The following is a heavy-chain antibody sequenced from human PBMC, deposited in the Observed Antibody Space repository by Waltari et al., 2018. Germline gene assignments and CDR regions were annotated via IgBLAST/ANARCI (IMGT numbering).Heavy chain of an antibody. J-gene: IGHJ4*02. Sequence: QVQLQESGPGLVKPSETLSLTCDVSGYFINTGFYCGWLRQPPGKGLEWVGTIYHDGTTFYSPSLNSRVTMSMDMSKNQISLKLKSVTAADTAVYYCTRQVLGYCTSAACRRLESWGQGTLVTVSS. CDR2: IYHDGTT. CDR3: TRQVLGYCTSAACRRLES. D-gene: IGHD2-2*03. V-gene: IGHV4-38-2*01. CDR1: GYFINTGFY.